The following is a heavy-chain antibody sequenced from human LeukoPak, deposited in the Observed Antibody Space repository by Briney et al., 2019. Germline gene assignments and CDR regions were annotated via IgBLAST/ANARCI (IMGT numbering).Heavy chain of an antibody. V-gene: IGHV3-21*04. CDR3: ARDRRDYDFWSGYYFY. J-gene: IGHJ4*02. CDR2: ISSSSSYI. Sequence: GGSLRLSCAASGFTFSSYSMNWVRQAPGKGLEWVSSISSSSSYIYYADSVKGRFTISRDNAKNSLYLQMNSLRAEDTAVYYCARDRRDYDFWSGYYFYWGQGTLVTVSS. CDR1: GFTFSSYS. D-gene: IGHD3-3*01.